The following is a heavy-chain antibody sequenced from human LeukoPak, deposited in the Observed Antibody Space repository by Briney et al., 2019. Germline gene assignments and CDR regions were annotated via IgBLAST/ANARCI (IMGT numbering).Heavy chain of an antibody. V-gene: IGHV3-33*01. CDR2: IWYDGSNK. J-gene: IGHJ4*02. Sequence: GRSLRLSCAASGFTFSSYGMHWVRQAPGKGLEWVAVIWYDGSNKYYADSVKGRSTISRDNSKNTLYLQMNSLRAEDTAVYYCARDRNMAMVIGLPGDYWGQGTLVTVSS. CDR1: GFTFSSYG. D-gene: IGHD5-18*01. CDR3: ARDRNMAMVIGLPGDY.